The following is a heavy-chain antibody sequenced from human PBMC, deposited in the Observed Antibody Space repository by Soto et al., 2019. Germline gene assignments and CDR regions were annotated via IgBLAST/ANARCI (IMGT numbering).Heavy chain of an antibody. V-gene: IGHV4-38-2*01. Sequence: ASEKLSVTYAVSGDSIRSGYPWALIRQPPGTGLEWIGSISHSGATYYTPSLKRRVTISVDTSKNHFSRKLSSVTAADSAVYYCERTDTVGYYPYF. CDR3: ERTDTVGYYPYF. CDR1: GDSIRSGYP. D-gene: IGHD2-15*01. J-gene: IGHJ4*01. CDR2: ISHSGAT.